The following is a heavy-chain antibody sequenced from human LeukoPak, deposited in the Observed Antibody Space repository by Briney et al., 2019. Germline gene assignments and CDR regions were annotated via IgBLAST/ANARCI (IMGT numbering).Heavy chain of an antibody. CDR3: AKDMEVDSSGWFPNDAFDF. V-gene: IGHV3-9*01. CDR2: ISWNSGAI. D-gene: IGHD6-19*01. CDR1: GFSFDDYT. J-gene: IGHJ3*01. Sequence: GGSLRLSCAASGFSFDDYTMHWVRQAPGKGLEWVSGISWNSGAIGYADSVKGRFTISRDSAKNSLYLQMNSLRPEDTALYYCAKDMEVDSSGWFPNDAFDFWGQGTMVTVSS.